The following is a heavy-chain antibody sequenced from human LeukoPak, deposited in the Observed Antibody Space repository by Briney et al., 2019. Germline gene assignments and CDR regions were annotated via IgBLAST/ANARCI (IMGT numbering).Heavy chain of an antibody. CDR3: ARPVTVIRGVGWFDP. CDR2: INHSGST. D-gene: IGHD3-10*01. J-gene: IGHJ5*02. CDR1: GGSFSGYY. V-gene: IGHV4-34*01. Sequence: SETLSLTCAVYGGSFSGYYWSWIRQPPGKGLEWIGEINHSGSTNYNPSLKSRVTISVDTSKNQFSLKLSSVTAADTAVYFCARPVTVIRGVGWFDPWGQGTLVTVSS.